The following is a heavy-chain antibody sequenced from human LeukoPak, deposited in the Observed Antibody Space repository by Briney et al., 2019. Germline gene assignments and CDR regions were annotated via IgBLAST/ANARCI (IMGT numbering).Heavy chain of an antibody. D-gene: IGHD4-11*01. J-gene: IGHJ4*02. CDR1: GFTFSRYW. CDR2: IKQDGSEK. CDR3: ARRAVTGRGEPDY. Sequence: GGSLRLSCAASGFTFSRYWMSWVRQAPGKGLEWVANIKQDGSEKYYVDSVKGRFTISRDNAKNSLYLQMNGLRAEDTAVYYCARRAVTGRGEPDYWGQGTLVTVSS. V-gene: IGHV3-7*01.